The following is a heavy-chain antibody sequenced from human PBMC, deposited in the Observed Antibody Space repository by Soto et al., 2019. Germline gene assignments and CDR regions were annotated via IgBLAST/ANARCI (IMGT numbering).Heavy chain of an antibody. CDR1: GFTLSGYA. CDR3: ARRARADFYYIGV. Sequence: EVQLAESGGGLAQPGGSLRLSCAASGFTLSGYAMAWVRQAPGKGLEYVSGISSNGVGTYYANSVQGRFTISRDNSKNTVYLQVGSLRPEDMAVYYCARRARADFYYIGVWGKGTTVTVSS. V-gene: IGHV3-64*01. D-gene: IGHD6-6*01. J-gene: IGHJ6*03. CDR2: ISSNGVGT.